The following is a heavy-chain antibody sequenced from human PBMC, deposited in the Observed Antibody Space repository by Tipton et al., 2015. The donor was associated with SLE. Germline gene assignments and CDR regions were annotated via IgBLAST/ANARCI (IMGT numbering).Heavy chain of an antibody. CDR3: ARMRGGYNAHH. V-gene: IGHV4-59*01. J-gene: IGHJ5*02. Sequence: TLSLTCTVSRGSMSSFYWHWIRQPPGKGLEWIGYVYYTGITKSKPSPASRVTMSVDTSKKQFSLNLTSVTAADTAVYYCARMRGGYNAHHWGQGILVTVSS. D-gene: IGHD5-24*01. CDR1: RGSMSSFY. CDR2: VYYTGIT.